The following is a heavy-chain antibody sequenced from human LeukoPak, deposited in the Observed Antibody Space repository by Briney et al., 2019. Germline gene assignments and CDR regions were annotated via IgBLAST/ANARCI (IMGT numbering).Heavy chain of an antibody. V-gene: IGHV3-33*08. CDR3: ARGFEASPNWFDP. CDR1: GFTFSNFG. CDR2: IWYDGSNK. J-gene: IGHJ5*02. Sequence: GGSLRLSCAASGFTFSNFGMHWVHQAPGKGLEWVTFIWYDGSNKYYADSVKGRFTISRDNAKNSLYLQMNSLRVDDTAVYYCARGFEASPNWFDPWGQGTLVTVSS.